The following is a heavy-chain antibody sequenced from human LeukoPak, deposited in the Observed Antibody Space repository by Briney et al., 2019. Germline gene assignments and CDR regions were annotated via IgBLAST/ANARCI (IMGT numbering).Heavy chain of an antibody. J-gene: IGHJ4*02. D-gene: IGHD3-22*01. CDR2: ISSSSSYI. CDR3: ARDDRWKSSVDY. Sequence: PGGSLRLSCAASGFTFSSYSMNWVRQAPGKGLEWVSSISSSSSYIYYADSVKGRFTISRDNAKNSLYLQMNSLRAEDTAVYYCARDDRWKSSVDYWGQGTLVTVSS. CDR1: GFTFSSYS. V-gene: IGHV3-21*01.